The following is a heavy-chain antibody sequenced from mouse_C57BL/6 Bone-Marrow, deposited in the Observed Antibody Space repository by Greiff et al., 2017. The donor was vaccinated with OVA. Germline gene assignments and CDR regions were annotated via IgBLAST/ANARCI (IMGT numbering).Heavy chain of an antibody. Sequence: VQLQQSGAELVRPGASVKLSCTASGFNIKDYYMHWVKQRPEQGLEWIGWIDPENGDTEYASKFQGKATITADTSSNTAYLQLSSLTSEDTAVYYCTTEGPHWYFDVWGTGTTVTVSS. V-gene: IGHV14-4*01. CDR2: IDPENGDT. CDR3: TTEGPHWYFDV. D-gene: IGHD3-3*01. CDR1: GFNIKDYY. J-gene: IGHJ1*03.